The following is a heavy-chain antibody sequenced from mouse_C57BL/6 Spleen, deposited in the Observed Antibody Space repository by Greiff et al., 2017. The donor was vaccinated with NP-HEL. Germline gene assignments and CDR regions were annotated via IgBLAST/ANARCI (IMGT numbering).Heavy chain of an antibody. V-gene: IGHV5-4*01. CDR3: AREVTGTFYYAMDY. Sequence: EVKLMESGGCLVKPGGSLKLSCAASGFTFSSYAMSWVRQTPEKRLEWVATISDGGSYTYYPDNVKGRFTISRDNAKNNLYLQMSHLKSEDTAMYYCAREVTGTFYYAMDYWGQGTSVTVSS. J-gene: IGHJ4*01. D-gene: IGHD4-1*01. CDR2: ISDGGSYT. CDR1: GFTFSSYA.